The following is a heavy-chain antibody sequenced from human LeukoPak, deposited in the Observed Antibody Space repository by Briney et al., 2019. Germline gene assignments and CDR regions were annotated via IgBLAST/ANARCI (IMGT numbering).Heavy chain of an antibody. Sequence: PSETLSLTCTVSGGSISSYYWSWIRQPPGKGLEWIGYIYYSGSTNYNPSLKSRVTISVDTSKNQFSLKLSSVTAADTAVYYCARLSRIAVAGTVGAFDIWGQGTMVTVSS. J-gene: IGHJ3*02. D-gene: IGHD6-19*01. CDR1: GGSISSYY. CDR3: ARLSRIAVAGTVGAFDI. CDR2: IYYSGST. V-gene: IGHV4-59*08.